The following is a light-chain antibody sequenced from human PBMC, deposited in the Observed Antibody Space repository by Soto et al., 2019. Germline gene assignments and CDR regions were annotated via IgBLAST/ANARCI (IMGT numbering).Light chain of an antibody. CDR3: AAWDDSLSGLVL. Sequence: QSVLTQPPSASGTPGQRVTISCSGSSSNIGSNYVYWYQQLPGTAPKLLIYRNNQRPSGVPDRFSGSKSGTSASLAISGRRCEGEADHYCAAWDDSLSGLVLFGVGNQGTVL. J-gene: IGLJ2*01. V-gene: IGLV1-47*01. CDR2: RNN. CDR1: SSNIGSNY.